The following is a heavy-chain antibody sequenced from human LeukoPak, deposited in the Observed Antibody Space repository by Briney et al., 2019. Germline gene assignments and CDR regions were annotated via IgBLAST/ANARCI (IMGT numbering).Heavy chain of an antibody. CDR2: IRPEGSDK. Sequence: GGSLRLSCAASGFTLTNYWMGWVRQAPGKGLEWVANIRPEGSDKYYVGSVKGRFTISRHDSENTVYLQMNSLRVEDTAVYYCACSFHWESSGYHRPTESWGQGTLVTVSS. J-gene: IGHJ5*02. CDR3: ACSFHWESSGYHRPTES. CDR1: GFTLTNYW. D-gene: IGHD3-22*01. V-gene: IGHV3-7*03.